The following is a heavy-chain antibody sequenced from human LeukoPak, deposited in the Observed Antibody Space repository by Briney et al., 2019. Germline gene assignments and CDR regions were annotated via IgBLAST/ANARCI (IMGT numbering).Heavy chain of an antibody. CDR3: ARGSYFDY. CDR1: GFTFSSYI. J-gene: IGHJ4*02. D-gene: IGHD3-10*01. Sequence: QTGGSLRLSCAASGFTFSSYIMNWVRQAPGKGLEWVSYITSSSTIYYADSVKGRFTISRDNAKNSLYLQMNSLRAEDTAVYYCARGSYFDYWGQGTLVTVSS. CDR2: ITSSSTI. V-gene: IGHV3-48*01.